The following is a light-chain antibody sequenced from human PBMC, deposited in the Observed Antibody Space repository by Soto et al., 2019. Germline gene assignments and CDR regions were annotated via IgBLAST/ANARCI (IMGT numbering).Light chain of an antibody. CDR2: GAS. Sequence: EIVMTQSPATLSVSPGERATLSCRASQSVSSNLAWYQQKPGQAPRLLIYGASTRATGIPARFIGSGSGNEITITISSLESEDVAVYYCQQYGSWPLTFGGGTKVEIK. CDR1: QSVSSN. CDR3: QQYGSWPLT. V-gene: IGKV3-15*01. J-gene: IGKJ4*01.